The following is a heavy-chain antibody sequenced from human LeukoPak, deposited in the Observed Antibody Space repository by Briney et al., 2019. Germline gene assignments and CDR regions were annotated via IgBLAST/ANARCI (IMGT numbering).Heavy chain of an antibody. D-gene: IGHD3-22*01. Sequence: PSETLSLTCAVYGGSFSGYYWSWIRQPPGKGLEWTGEINHSGSTNYNPSPKSRVTISVDTSKNQFSLKLSSVTAADTAVYYCARDPKNSSGYYSSGLLDYWGQGTLVTVSS. CDR3: ARDPKNSSGYYSSGLLDY. J-gene: IGHJ4*02. V-gene: IGHV4-34*01. CDR2: INHSGST. CDR1: GGSFSGYY.